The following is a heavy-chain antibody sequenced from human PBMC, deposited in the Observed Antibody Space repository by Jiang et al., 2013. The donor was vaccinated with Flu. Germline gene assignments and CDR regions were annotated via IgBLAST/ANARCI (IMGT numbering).Heavy chain of an antibody. J-gene: IGHJ6*02. CDR3: ARDRGFGDPIINYYYYGMDV. V-gene: IGHV7-4-1*01. CDR2: IDTRKGNP. Sequence: QSGSELKKPGASVKVSCKASGYTFSHFAINWVRQAPGHGLEWVGYIDTRKGNPVPAQGLPGRYVFSLDTSVSTAFLQISNLRAEDTAVYYCARDRGFGDPIINYYYYGMDVWGQGTTVTVSS. D-gene: IGHD3-10*01. CDR1: GYTFSHFA.